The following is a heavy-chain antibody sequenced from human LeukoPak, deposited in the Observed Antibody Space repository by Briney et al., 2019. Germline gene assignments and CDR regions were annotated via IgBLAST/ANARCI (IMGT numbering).Heavy chain of an antibody. CDR1: GGSFSGYY. CDR3: VGPGPDY. D-gene: IGHD3-16*01. V-gene: IGHV4-34*01. Sequence: SETLSLTCAVYGGSFSGYYWSWIRQPPGKGLEWIGEINHSGSTNYNPSLKSRVTISVDTSKNQFSLKLSSVTAADTAVYYCVGPGPDYWGQGTLVTVPS. CDR2: INHSGST. J-gene: IGHJ4*02.